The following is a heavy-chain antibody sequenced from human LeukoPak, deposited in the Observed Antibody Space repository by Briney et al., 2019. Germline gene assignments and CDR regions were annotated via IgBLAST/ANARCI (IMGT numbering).Heavy chain of an antibody. Sequence: SETLSLTCAVYGGSFSGYFWSWIRQPPGKGLEWIGYIYYSGSTNYNPSLKSRVTISVDTSKNQFSLKLSSVTAADTAVYYCAGGGSSWTASYWGQGTLVTVSS. V-gene: IGHV4-59*12. CDR2: IYYSGST. J-gene: IGHJ4*02. CDR3: AGGGSSWTASY. CDR1: GGSFSGYF. D-gene: IGHD6-13*01.